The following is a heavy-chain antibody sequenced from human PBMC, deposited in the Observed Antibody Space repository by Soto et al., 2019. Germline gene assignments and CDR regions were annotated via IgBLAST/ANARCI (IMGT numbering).Heavy chain of an antibody. V-gene: IGHV4-59*08. D-gene: IGHD3-10*01. CDR2: IYNSGST. J-gene: IGHJ5*02. Sequence: QVQLQESGPGLVKPSETLSLTCTISGGSISTYYWCWIRQPPGKGLEWIGYIYNSGSTNYNPSLKSRVTISVDTSKNQSSLKLSSVTAADTAVYYCARLLYGSGSWFDPWGQATLVTVSS. CDR3: ARLLYGSGSWFDP. CDR1: GGSISTYY.